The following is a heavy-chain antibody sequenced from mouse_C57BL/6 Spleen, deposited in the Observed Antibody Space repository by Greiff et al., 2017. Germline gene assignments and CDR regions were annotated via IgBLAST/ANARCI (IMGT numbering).Heavy chain of an antibody. J-gene: IGHJ4*01. D-gene: IGHD4-1*02. V-gene: IGHV5-17*01. CDR1: GFTFSDYG. CDR3: ARPNWDGAMDY. Sequence: DVKLVESGGGLVKPGGSLKLSCAASGFTFSDYGMHWVRQAPEKGLEWVAYISSGSSTIYYADTVKGRFTISRDNAKKTLFLQMTSLRSEDTAMYYCARPNWDGAMDYWGQGTSVTVSS. CDR2: ISSGSSTI.